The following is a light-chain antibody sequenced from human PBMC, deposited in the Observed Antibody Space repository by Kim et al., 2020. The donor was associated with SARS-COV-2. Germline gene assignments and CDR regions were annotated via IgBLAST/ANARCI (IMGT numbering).Light chain of an antibody. J-gene: IGLJ1*01. Sequence: SYELTQPPSVSVSPGQTANITCSGDKLGYKYVCWYQQKPGQSPVLVTYQDTKRPSGIPERFSGSNSGTTATLTISGTQAMDEADYYCQAWDSNTYVFGSGTKVTVL. CDR2: QDT. CDR1: KLGYKY. V-gene: IGLV3-1*01. CDR3: QAWDSNTYV.